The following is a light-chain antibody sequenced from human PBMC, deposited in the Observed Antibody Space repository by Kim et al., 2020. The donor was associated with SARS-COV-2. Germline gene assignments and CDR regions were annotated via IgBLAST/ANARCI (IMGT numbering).Light chain of an antibody. V-gene: IGLV1-47*01. Sequence: QTVTISCSGSSPNIRNNYINWYQQRPGTAPKLLLFNNNQRPSGVPHRFSWSKSGTSASLSISGLRSEDEAVYHCGAWDDSLSANWVFGGGTKVTVL. CDR2: NNN. J-gene: IGLJ3*02. CDR1: SPNIRNNY. CDR3: GAWDDSLSANWV.